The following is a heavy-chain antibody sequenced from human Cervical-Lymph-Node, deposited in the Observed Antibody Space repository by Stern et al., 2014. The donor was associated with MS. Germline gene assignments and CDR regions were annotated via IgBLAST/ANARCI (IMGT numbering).Heavy chain of an antibody. D-gene: IGHD6-13*01. Sequence: VQLLESGAEVKKPGASVKVSCKASGYTFTGYFMHWVRQAPGQGLEWMGRILLNGGGTEYAQKFQVRVTMNRDTSISTAYMELSRLRSDDKAVYYCARSAIEIAAPGHFDYWGQGTLVTVSS. V-gene: IGHV1-2*06. CDR1: GYTFTGYF. CDR3: ARSAIEIAAPGHFDY. J-gene: IGHJ4*02. CDR2: ILLNGGGT.